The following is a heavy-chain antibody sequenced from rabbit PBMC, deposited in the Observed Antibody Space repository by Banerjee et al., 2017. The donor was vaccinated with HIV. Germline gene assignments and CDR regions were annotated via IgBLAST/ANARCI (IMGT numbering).Heavy chain of an antibody. CDR3: ARDLAGVIGWNFDL. CDR2: IDAGNSDNG. Sequence: QEQLVESGGGLVTLGGSLKLSCKASGIAFSSYWICWVRQAPGKGLEWIACIDAGNSDNGDYASWAKGRFTISKSSSTTVTLQMTSLTAADTATYFCARDLAGVIGWNFDLWGPGTLVTVS. J-gene: IGHJ4*01. V-gene: IGHV1S45*01. D-gene: IGHD4-1*01. CDR1: GIAFSSYW.